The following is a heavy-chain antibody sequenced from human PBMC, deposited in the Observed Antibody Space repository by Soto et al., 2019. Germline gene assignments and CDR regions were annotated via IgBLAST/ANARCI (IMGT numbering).Heavy chain of an antibody. D-gene: IGHD2-15*01. CDR1: GFSFGSHS. J-gene: IGHJ4*02. CDR3: GRAGIVVVGAASRPLDH. V-gene: IGHV3-21*01. Sequence: EVQMEESGGGLVQPGGSLRLSCVASGFSFGSHSMYWVRQAPGKGLEWVSSMSGGSDYIFYADSVKGRFTISRDNAMNSLYLQMDSLRAEDTAVYYCGRAGIVVVGAASRPLDHWGPGTLVTVSS. CDR2: MSGGSDYI.